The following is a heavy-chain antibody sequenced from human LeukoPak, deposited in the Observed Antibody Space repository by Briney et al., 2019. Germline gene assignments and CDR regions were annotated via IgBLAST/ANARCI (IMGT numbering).Heavy chain of an antibody. J-gene: IGHJ4*02. D-gene: IGHD1-26*01. Sequence: SGTLSLTCGVSGGSITSTNYWSWVRQPPGQGLAWIGEISLSGYTGFNPSLRSRVTMSLDESKNHLSLNLASVTAADTAVYYCARHGGTGSYEGYFNYWGRGTLVTVSS. V-gene: IGHV4-4*02. CDR2: ISLSGYT. CDR1: GGSITSTNY. CDR3: ARHGGTGSYEGYFNY.